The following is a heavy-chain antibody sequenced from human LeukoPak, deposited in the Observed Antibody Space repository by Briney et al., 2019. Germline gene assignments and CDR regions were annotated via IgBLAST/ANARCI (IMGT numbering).Heavy chain of an antibody. D-gene: IGHD6-25*01. CDR1: GGSISDYS. CDR3: ARAGGVKTAALDLDY. Sequence: SETLSLTCTVSGGSISDYSWSWIRQPPGKGLEWIGNIYYSGSANQNPSLKSRVTISRDTSKNQFSLKLTSVTTADTAVYYCARAGGVKTAALDLDYWGQGTLVTVSS. CDR2: IYYSGSA. V-gene: IGHV4-59*01. J-gene: IGHJ4*02.